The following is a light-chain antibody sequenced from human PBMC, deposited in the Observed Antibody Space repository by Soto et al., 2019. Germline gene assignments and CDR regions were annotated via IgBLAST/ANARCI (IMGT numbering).Light chain of an antibody. J-gene: IGKJ1*01. CDR3: QQYGGSPRT. Sequence: EIVFTQSPGTLSFSPGERATLSCRASQSVSSSSLAWYQQKRGQAPGLLIHGASSRATGIPDRFSGSGSGTDFTLTISRLEPEDFAVYYCQQYGGSPRTFGQGTKVDIK. CDR1: QSVSSSS. V-gene: IGKV3-20*01. CDR2: GAS.